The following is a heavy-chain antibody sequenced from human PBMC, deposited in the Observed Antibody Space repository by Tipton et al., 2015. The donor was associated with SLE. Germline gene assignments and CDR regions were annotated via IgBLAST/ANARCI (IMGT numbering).Heavy chain of an antibody. V-gene: IGHV4-34*01. CDR1: GGSFSGYY. CDR3: ARLLTSSDWYFDL. CDR2: INHSGST. Sequence: TLSLTCAVYGGSFSGYYWSWIRQPPGKGLEWIGEINHSGSTNYNPSLKSRVTISVDTSKNQFSLKLSSVTAADTAVYYCARLLTSSDWYFDLWGRGTLVTVSS. D-gene: IGHD4/OR15-4a*01. J-gene: IGHJ2*01.